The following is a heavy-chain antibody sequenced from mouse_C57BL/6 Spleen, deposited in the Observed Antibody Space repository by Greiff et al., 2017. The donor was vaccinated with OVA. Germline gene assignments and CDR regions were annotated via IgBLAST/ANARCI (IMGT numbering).Heavy chain of an antibody. CDR1: GFTFSSYT. J-gene: IGHJ1*03. V-gene: IGHV5-9*01. Sequence: EVMLVESGGGLVKPGGSLKLSCAASGFTFSSYTMSWVRQTPEKRLEWVATISGGGGNTYYPDSVKGRFTISRDNAKNTLYLQMSSLRSEDTALYYCARLYGRGYFDVWGTGTTVTVSS. CDR3: ARLYGRGYFDV. D-gene: IGHD1-1*01. CDR2: ISGGGGNT.